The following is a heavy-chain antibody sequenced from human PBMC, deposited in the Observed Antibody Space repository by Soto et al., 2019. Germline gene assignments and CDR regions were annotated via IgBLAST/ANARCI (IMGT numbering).Heavy chain of an antibody. V-gene: IGHV4-39*01. D-gene: IGHD6-19*01. CDR2: IYYSGST. Sequence: SETLSLTCTVSGGSISSSSYYWGWIRQPPGKGLEWIGSIYYSGSTYYNPSLKSRGTISVDTSKNQFSLKLSSVTAADTAVYYCARLRLVNSSYYYYGMDVWGQGTTVTVSS. J-gene: IGHJ6*02. CDR1: GGSISSSSYY. CDR3: ARLRLVNSSYYYYGMDV.